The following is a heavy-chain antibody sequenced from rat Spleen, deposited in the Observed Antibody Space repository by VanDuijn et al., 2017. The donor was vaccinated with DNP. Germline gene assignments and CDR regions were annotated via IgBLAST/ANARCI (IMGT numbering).Heavy chain of an antibody. V-gene: IGHV5-19*01. CDR3: ARHDYSSYYFDY. CDR2: ISPRGIST. J-gene: IGHJ2*01. D-gene: IGHD1-2*01. Sequence: EVHLVESGGGLVQPEGSLKLSCAASGFTFSNSGFHWIRQAPAKGLEWVASISPRGISTFYRDSVKGRFTISRDNAKSTLYLQMNSLRSEDMATYYCARHDYSSYYFDYWGQGVMVTVSS. CDR1: GFTFSNSG.